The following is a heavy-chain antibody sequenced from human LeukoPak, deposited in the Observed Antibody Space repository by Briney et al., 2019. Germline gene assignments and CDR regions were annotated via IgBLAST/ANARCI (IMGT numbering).Heavy chain of an antibody. CDR1: GFTFSSYW. V-gene: IGHV3-7*01. CDR2: IKPDGSEK. Sequence: GGSLRLSCAASGFTFSSYWMSWVRQAPGKGLEWVANIKPDGSEKYCVGSVKGRFTISRDNAKNSLYLQMNSLRAEDTAVYYCARGDFDDYGDYVDAFEFWGQGAMVTVSA. J-gene: IGHJ3*01. D-gene: IGHD4-17*01. CDR3: ARGDFDDYGDYVDAFEF.